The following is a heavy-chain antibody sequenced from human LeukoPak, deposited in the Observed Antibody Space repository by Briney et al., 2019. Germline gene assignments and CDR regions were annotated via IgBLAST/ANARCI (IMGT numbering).Heavy chain of an antibody. Sequence: GGSLRLSCAASGFIVRDYWMNWVRQAPGQGLEWLANIKQDGGARYYVGSVKGRFTISSDSAKSLVYLQMDSLRAEDTATYHCARGYNGGSDYWGQGTLVTVSS. CDR1: GFIVRDYW. CDR3: ARGYNGGSDY. CDR2: IKQDGGAR. V-gene: IGHV3-7*01. J-gene: IGHJ4*02. D-gene: IGHD3-16*01.